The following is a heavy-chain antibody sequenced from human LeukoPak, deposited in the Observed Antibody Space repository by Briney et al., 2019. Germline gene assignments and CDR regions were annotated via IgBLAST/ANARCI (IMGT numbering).Heavy chain of an antibody. V-gene: IGHV3-74*01. CDR3: ARRVVAALYDY. D-gene: IGHD2-15*01. CDR2: INSDGSGT. Sequence: PGGSLGLSCAASGFTFSSYWMHWVRQAPGKGLVWVSHINSDGSGTTYADSVKGRFTISRDNAKNTLYLQMNSLRADDTAVYFRARRVVAALYDYWGQGTLVTVSS. J-gene: IGHJ4*02. CDR1: GFTFSSYW.